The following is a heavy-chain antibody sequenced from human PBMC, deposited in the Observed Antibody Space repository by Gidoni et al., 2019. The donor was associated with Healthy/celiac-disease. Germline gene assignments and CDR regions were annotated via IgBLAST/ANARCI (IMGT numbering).Heavy chain of an antibody. CDR3: AGGGSGSYYSWFDP. CDR1: GGSISSYY. V-gene: IGHV4-59*01. D-gene: IGHD3-10*01. Sequence: QVQLQESGPGLVKPSETLSRTCTVPGGSISSYYWSWIRQPPGKGLEWIGYIYYSGSTNYNPSLKSRVTISVDTSKNQFSLKLSSVTAADTAVYYCAGGGSGSYYSWFDPWGQGTLVTVSS. J-gene: IGHJ5*02. CDR2: IYYSGST.